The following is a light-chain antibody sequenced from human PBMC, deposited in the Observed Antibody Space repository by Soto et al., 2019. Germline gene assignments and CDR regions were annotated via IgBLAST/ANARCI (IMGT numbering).Light chain of an antibody. V-gene: IGKV3-11*01. CDR1: QSVSSY. CDR3: QQRSNWPIT. J-gene: IGKJ5*01. Sequence: EIVLTQSPATLSLSPGERATLSCRASQSVSSYLAWYQQKPGQAPSLLIYDASNRATGIPARFSGSGSGTDFTLTISSLEPEDFAVYYCQQRSNWPITLGQGTRLE. CDR2: DAS.